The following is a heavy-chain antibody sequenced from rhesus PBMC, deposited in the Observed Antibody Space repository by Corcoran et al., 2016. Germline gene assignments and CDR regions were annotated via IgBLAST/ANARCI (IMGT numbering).Heavy chain of an antibody. CDR3: ARGVGASGISGWF. D-gene: IGHD6-31*01. J-gene: IGHJ4*01. V-gene: IGHV4-80*01. Sequence: QVQLQESGPGLVKHSETLSLTCAVPGASIRSYWWSWIRQPPGKGREWVGEISGAGGSTYYHPSLKSRVTISKDASNNPFSLKMTSVTAADTAVYYCARGVGASGISGWFWGQGVLVTVSS. CDR1: GASIRSYW. CDR2: ISGAGGST.